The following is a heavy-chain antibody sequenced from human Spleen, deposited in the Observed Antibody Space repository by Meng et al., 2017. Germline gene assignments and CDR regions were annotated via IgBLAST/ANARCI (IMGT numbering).Heavy chain of an antibody. CDR1: GFTFDDYG. V-gene: IGHV3-20*04. D-gene: IGHD3-9*01. CDR2: INWNGGST. J-gene: IGHJ4*02. CDR3: ARDAQILRYFDWLPSYYFDY. Sequence: GESLKISCAASGFTFDDYGMSWVRQAPGKGLEWVSGINWNGGSTGYAGSVKGRFTISRDNAKNSLYLQMNSLRAEDTALYYCARDAQILRYFDWLPSYYFDYWGQGTLVTVSS.